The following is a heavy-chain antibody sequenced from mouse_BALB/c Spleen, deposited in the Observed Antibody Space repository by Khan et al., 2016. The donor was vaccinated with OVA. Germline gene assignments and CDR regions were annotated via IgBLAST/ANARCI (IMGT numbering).Heavy chain of an antibody. CDR3: ARGNYYGYYFDY. J-gene: IGHJ2*01. CDR1: GYSITSGYA. D-gene: IGHD1-1*01. Sequence: EVQLQESGPGLVKPSQSLSLTCTVTGYSITSGYAWNWLRQFPGNKLEWMGYISYSGVTSYTPSLKRRISITRDTSKNQFFLQLTSVTTEDTATYYCARGNYYGYYFDYWGQGTTLTVSS. CDR2: ISYSGVT. V-gene: IGHV3-2*02.